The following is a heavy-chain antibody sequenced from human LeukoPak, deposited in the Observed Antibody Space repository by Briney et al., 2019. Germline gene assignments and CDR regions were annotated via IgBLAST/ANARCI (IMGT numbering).Heavy chain of an antibody. J-gene: IGHJ6*03. V-gene: IGHV4-34*01. CDR1: GGSFSGYY. CDR3: ARRTDFWSGYYYYYYMDV. CDR2: INHSGST. Sequence: KPSETLSLTCAVYGGSFSGYYWSWIRQPPGKGLEWTGEINHSGSTNYNPSLKSRVTISVDTSKNQFSLKLSSVTAADTAVYYCARRTDFWSGYYYYYYMDVWGKGTTVTVSS. D-gene: IGHD3-3*01.